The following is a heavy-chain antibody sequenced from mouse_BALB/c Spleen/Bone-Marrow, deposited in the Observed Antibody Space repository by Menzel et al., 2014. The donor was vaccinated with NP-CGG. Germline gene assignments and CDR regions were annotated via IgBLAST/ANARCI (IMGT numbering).Heavy chain of an antibody. CDR1: GYSITSGYG. Sequence: EVQLQQSGPDLVKPSQPLSLTCTVTGYSITSGYGWHWIRQFPGNKLEWMGYIHYSGNTDYNPSLKSRISITRDTSKNQFFLQLNSVTTEDTATYYCVRETKVVADFDYWGQGTTLTVSS. CDR3: VRETKVVADFDY. CDR2: IHYSGNT. D-gene: IGHD1-1*01. V-gene: IGHV3-1*02. J-gene: IGHJ2*01.